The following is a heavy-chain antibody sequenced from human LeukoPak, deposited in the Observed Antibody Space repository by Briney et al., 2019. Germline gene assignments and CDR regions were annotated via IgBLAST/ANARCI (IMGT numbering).Heavy chain of an antibody. CDR2: MYTGGTT. J-gene: IGHJ5*01. D-gene: IGHD2-21*02. Sequence: GGSLRLSCATSGFMFSTYAMSWVRQAPGKGLEWVSAMYTGGTTYYADSVTGRFTVSRDTSRNTLFLHMDSLRAEDTAVYYCAKDEVTSGGGLASWGQGTLVIVSS. CDR1: GFMFSTYA. CDR3: AKDEVTSGGGLAS. V-gene: IGHV3-23*05.